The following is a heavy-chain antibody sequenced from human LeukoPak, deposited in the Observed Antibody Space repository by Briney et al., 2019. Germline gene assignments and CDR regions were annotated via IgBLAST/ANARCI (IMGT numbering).Heavy chain of an antibody. CDR1: GFTFSSYA. D-gene: IGHD6-19*01. CDR3: AKTTTGYSSGRFPGWPVDY. J-gene: IGHJ4*02. V-gene: IGHV3-23*01. CDR2: IFGSGGST. Sequence: GGSLRLSCAASGFTFSSYAMYWVGPAPGKGLEWVSGIFGSGGSTHYADSVKGRFTISRDNSKNTVYLQMNSLRAEDTAVYYYAKTTTGYSSGRFPGWPVDYWGQGTLVTVSS.